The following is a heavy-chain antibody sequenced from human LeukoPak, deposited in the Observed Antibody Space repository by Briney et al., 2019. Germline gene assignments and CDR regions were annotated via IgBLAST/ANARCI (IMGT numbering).Heavy chain of an antibody. J-gene: IGHJ5*02. V-gene: IGHV1-18*04. D-gene: IGHD6-13*01. CDR2: ISAYNGNT. CDR1: GYTFTSYG. Sequence: ASVKVSCKASGYTFTSYGIGWVRQAPGQGLEWMGWISAYNGNTNYAQKHQGRVTMTTDTSTSTAYMELRSLRSDDTAVYYCARDPFRQQLADWFDPWGQGTLVTVSS. CDR3: ARDPFRQQLADWFDP.